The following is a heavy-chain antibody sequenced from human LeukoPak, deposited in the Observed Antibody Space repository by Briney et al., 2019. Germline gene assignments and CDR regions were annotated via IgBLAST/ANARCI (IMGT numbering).Heavy chain of an antibody. CDR3: ARDSDYDFWSGYQNDY. CDR2: ISYDGSNK. J-gene: IGHJ4*02. CDR1: GFTFSSYG. Sequence: GGSLRLSCAASGFTFSSYGMHWVRQAPGKGLEWVAVISYDGSNKYYADSVKGRFTISRDNSKNTLYLQMNSLRAEDTAVYYCARDSDYDFWSGYQNDYWGQGTLVTVSS. D-gene: IGHD3-3*01. V-gene: IGHV3-30*03.